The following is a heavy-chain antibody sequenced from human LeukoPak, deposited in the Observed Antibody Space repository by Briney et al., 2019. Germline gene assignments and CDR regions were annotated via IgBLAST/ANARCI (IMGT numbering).Heavy chain of an antibody. CDR1: GFTFSSYT. D-gene: IGHD4-17*01. CDR3: AKTTVTTGNYYGLDV. CDR2: ISSSSSI. J-gene: IGHJ6*02. V-gene: IGHV3-48*02. Sequence: GGSLRLSCAASGFTFSSYTLNWVRQAPGKGLEWVSHISSSSSINYADSVKGRFTISRDNAKNSLYLQMNSLRDEDTAVYYCAKTTVTTGNYYGLDVWGQGTTVTVSS.